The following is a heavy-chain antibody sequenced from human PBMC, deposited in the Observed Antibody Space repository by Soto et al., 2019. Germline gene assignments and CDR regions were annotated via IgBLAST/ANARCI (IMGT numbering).Heavy chain of an antibody. J-gene: IGHJ4*02. D-gene: IGHD3-9*01. CDR3: ARAIILTGYYSYFDY. CDR2: INHSGST. Sequence: SETLSLTCTVSGGSVSSSSYYWSWIRQPPGKGLEWIGEINHSGSTNYNPSLKSRVTISVDTSKNQFSLKLSSVTAADTAVYYCARAIILTGYYSYFDYWGQGTLVTVSS. CDR1: GGSVSSSSYY. V-gene: IGHV4-39*07.